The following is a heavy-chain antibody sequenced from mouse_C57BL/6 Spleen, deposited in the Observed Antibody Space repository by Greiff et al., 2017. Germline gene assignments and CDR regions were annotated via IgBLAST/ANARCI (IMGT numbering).Heavy chain of an antibody. CDR1: GYSITSGYY. CDR3: ARRGIYYDYDDAMDY. V-gene: IGHV3-6*01. J-gene: IGHJ4*01. CDR2: ISYDGSN. Sequence: EVKLQESGPGLVKPSQSLSLTCSVTGYSITSGYYWNWIRQFPGNKLEWMGYISYDGSNNYNPSLKNRISITRDTSKNQFFLKLNSVTTEDTATYYCARRGIYYDYDDAMDYWGQGTSVTVSS. D-gene: IGHD2-4*01.